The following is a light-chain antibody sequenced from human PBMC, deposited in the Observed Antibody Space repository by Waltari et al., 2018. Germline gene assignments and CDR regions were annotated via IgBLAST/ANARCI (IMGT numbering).Light chain of an antibody. J-gene: IGKJ4*01. V-gene: IGKV4-1*01. CDR2: WAS. CDR1: QSVLYSSNNKNF. Sequence: DIVMTQSPDSLAVSLGERATINCKSSQSVLYSSNNKNFLAWYKQKPGQPPKVLIYWASTRESGVPDRFSGSGSGTEFTLTISSLQAEDVAVYYCQQYYTTPLTFGGGTKVEIK. CDR3: QQYYTTPLT.